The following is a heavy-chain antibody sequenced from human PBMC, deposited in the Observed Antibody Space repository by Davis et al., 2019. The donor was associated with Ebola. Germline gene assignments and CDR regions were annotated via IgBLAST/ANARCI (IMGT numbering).Heavy chain of an antibody. Sequence: PGGSLRLSCEASGFTFSSYWMSWVRQAPGKGLEWVANIKEDGSVKYYVDSVKGRFTISRDNAKNSLYLQMNSLRAEDTAVYYCARRGVAVGTYDAFDIWGQGTMVTVSS. D-gene: IGHD6-13*01. CDR2: IKEDGSVK. V-gene: IGHV3-7*01. CDR1: GFTFSSYW. J-gene: IGHJ3*02. CDR3: ARRGVAVGTYDAFDI.